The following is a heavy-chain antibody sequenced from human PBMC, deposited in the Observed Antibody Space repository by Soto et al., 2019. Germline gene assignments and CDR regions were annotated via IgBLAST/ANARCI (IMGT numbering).Heavy chain of an antibody. CDR3: ASIGYRYGSGSDPLDY. CDR2: IYYSGST. D-gene: IGHD3-10*01. CDR1: GDSISSYY. V-gene: IGHV4-59*08. Sequence: SETLSLTCTVSGDSISSYYWSWIRQPPGKGLEWIGYIYYSGSTNYNPSLKSRVTISLDTSKNQFSLNLRSVTAADTAVYYCASIGYRYGSGSDPLDYWGQGTLVTVSS. J-gene: IGHJ4*02.